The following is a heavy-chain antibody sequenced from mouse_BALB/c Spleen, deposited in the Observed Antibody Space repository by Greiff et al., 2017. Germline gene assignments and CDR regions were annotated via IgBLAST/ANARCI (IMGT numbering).Heavy chain of an antibody. D-gene: IGHD2-10*01. Sequence: VQLQQPGAELVKPGAPVKLSCKASGYTFTSYWMNWVKQRPGRGLEWIGRIDPSDSETHYNQKFKDKATLTVDKSSSTAYIQLSSLTSEDSAVYYCARAYYDYYAMDYWGQGTSVTVSS. V-gene: IGHV1-69*02. CDR2: IDPSDSET. CDR3: ARAYYDYYAMDY. CDR1: GYTFTSYW. J-gene: IGHJ4*01.